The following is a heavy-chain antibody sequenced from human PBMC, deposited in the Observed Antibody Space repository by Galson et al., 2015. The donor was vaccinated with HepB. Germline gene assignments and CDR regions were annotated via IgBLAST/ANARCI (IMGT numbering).Heavy chain of an antibody. CDR3: ARDLGSSGWHPDYAFDI. CDR2: IWYDGSNK. Sequence: SLRLSCAASGFTFSSYGMHWVRQAPGKGLEWVAVIWYDGSNKYYADSVKGRFTISRDNSKNTLYLQMNSLRAEDTAVYYCARDLGSSGWHPDYAFDIWGQGTMVTVSS. J-gene: IGHJ3*02. CDR1: GFTFSSYG. D-gene: IGHD6-19*01. V-gene: IGHV3-33*01.